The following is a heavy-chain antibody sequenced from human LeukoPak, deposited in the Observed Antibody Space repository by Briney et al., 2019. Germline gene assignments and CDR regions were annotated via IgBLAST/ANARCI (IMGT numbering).Heavy chain of an antibody. CDR3: ARGYGGNSGVFDY. D-gene: IGHD4-23*01. CDR2: IKQDGSKK. CDR1: GFTFSNDW. V-gene: IGHV3-7*03. Sequence: GGSLRLSCAASGFTFSNDWMTWVRQAPGKGLEWVANIKQDGSKKNYVGSVQGRFTISTDNAKNSVYLQMNSLRAEDTAVYYCARGYGGNSGVFDYWGQGTLVTVSS. J-gene: IGHJ4*02.